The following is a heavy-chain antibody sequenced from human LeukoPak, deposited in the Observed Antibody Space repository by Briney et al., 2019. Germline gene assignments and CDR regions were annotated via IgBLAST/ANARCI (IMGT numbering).Heavy chain of an antibody. CDR1: GGSISSYY. CDR2: IYYSGST. J-gene: IGHJ4*02. Sequence: PSETLSLTCTVSGGSISSYYWSWIRQPPGKGLEWIGYIYYSGSTNYNPSLKSRVTISVDTSKNQFSLKLSSVTAADTAVYYCARVVMGQLLYFDYWGQGTLVTVSS. D-gene: IGHD2-2*01. CDR3: ARVVMGQLLYFDY. V-gene: IGHV4-59*01.